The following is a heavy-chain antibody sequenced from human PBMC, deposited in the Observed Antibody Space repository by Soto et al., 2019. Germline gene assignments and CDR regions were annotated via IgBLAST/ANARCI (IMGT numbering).Heavy chain of an antibody. D-gene: IGHD4-17*01. V-gene: IGHV1-18*04. CDR1: GYIFSDYG. CDR2: ISGYSGNA. J-gene: IGHJ4*02. Sequence: QVQGMQSGAEVKKPGDSVKVSCKTSGYIFSDYGINWVRQAPGPGLERMGWISGYSGNANLAQKFQGRVTMTTDKSTRTAYMELRRLRSDDTAVYYCAKRTSGTTWGESDYWGQGTLVTVSS. CDR3: AKRTSGTTWGESDY.